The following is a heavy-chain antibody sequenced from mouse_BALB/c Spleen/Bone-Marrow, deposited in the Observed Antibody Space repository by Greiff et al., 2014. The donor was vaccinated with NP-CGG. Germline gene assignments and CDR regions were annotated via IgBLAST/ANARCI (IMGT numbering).Heavy chain of an antibody. V-gene: IGHV1-4*01. CDR3: AREAYGSWFAY. CDR1: GYTFDYYT. Sequence: QVQLKQSGAELARPGASVKMSCKASGYTFDYYTVQWVKQRPGQGLEWIGYINPSSGYTNYNQKFKDKATLTAGKSSSTAYMQLSSLTSEDSAVYYCAREAYGSWFAYWGQGTLVTVSA. J-gene: IGHJ3*01. D-gene: IGHD2-2*01. CDR2: INPSSGYT.